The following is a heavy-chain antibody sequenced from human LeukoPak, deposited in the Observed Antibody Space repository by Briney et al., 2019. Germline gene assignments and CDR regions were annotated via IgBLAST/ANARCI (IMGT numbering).Heavy chain of an antibody. J-gene: IGHJ6*02. D-gene: IGHD6-13*01. Sequence: SETLSLTCTVSGGSISSYYWNWIRQPAGNGLEWIGRIYTSGSTNYNPSLKSRVTMSVDTSKNQFSLKLSSVTAADTAVYYCARDYSSSWFRPYYYYGMDVWGQGTTVTVSS. V-gene: IGHV4-4*07. CDR2: IYTSGST. CDR1: GGSISSYY. CDR3: ARDYSSSWFRPYYYYGMDV.